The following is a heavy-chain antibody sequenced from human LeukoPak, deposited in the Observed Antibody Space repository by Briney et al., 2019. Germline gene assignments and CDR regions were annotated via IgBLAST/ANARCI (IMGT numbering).Heavy chain of an antibody. Sequence: ASVKVSCKASGYTFTGYYMHWVLQAPGQGLEWMGWISPNSGGTNYAQKFQGRVTMTRDTSISTAYMELSRLRSDDTAVYYCARAVWKGAFDIWGQGTMVTVSS. V-gene: IGHV1-2*02. CDR1: GYTFTGYY. D-gene: IGHD1-1*01. J-gene: IGHJ3*02. CDR2: ISPNSGGT. CDR3: ARAVWKGAFDI.